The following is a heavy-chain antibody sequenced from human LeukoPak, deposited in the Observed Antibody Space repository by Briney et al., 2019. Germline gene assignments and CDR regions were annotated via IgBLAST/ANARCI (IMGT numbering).Heavy chain of an antibody. Sequence: PGGSLRLSCAASGFTFSGYSMNWVRQAPGKWLEWVSSISSSSSYIYYADSVKGRFTIFRDNAKNSLYLQMNSLRAEDTAVYYCARGVVRYFDYWGQGALVTVSS. CDR3: ARGVVRYFDY. CDR2: ISSSSSYI. V-gene: IGHV3-21*01. J-gene: IGHJ4*02. D-gene: IGHD3-9*01. CDR1: GFTFSGYS.